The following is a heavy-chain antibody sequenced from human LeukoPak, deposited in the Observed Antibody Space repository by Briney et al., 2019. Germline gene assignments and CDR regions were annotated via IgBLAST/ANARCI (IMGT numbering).Heavy chain of an antibody. Sequence: PGGSLRLSCAASGFTFSSYAMSWVRQAPGKGLEWVSAISGSGGSTYYADSVKGRFTISRDNSKNTLYLQMNSLRAEDTAVYYCAKGTYYDFWSGYFEDTSFDYWGQGTLVTVSS. CDR2: ISGSGGST. CDR3: AKGTYYDFWSGYFEDTSFDY. CDR1: GFTFSSYA. J-gene: IGHJ4*02. V-gene: IGHV3-23*01. D-gene: IGHD3-3*01.